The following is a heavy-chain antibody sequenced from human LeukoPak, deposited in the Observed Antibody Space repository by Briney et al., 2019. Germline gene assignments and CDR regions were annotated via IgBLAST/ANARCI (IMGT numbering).Heavy chain of an antibody. V-gene: IGHV1-46*01. Sequence: GASVKVSCKASGYTFTSYYVHWVRQAPGQGLEWMGIINPSGGSTSYAQKFQGRVTMTRDTSTSTVYMELSSLRSEDTAVYYCARDLLLQTYGDYNNYWGQGTLVTVSS. CDR2: INPSGGST. CDR1: GYTFTSYY. CDR3: ARDLLLQTYGDYNNY. D-gene: IGHD4-17*01. J-gene: IGHJ4*02.